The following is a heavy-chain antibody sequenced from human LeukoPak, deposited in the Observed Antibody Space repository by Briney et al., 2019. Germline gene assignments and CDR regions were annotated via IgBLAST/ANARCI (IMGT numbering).Heavy chain of an antibody. V-gene: IGHV4-59*01. CDR2: IYYSGST. D-gene: IGHD1-26*01. CDR3: ASLGARSWYFDL. CDR1: GGSISSYY. J-gene: IGHJ2*01. Sequence: SETLSLTCTVSGGSISSYYWSWIRQPPGKGLEWIGYIYYSGSTNYNPSLKSRVTISVDTSKNQFSLKLSSVTAADTAVYYCASLGARSWYFDLWGRGTLVTVSS.